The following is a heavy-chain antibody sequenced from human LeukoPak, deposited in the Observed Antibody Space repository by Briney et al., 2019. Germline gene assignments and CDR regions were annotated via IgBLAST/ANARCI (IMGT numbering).Heavy chain of an antibody. CDR1: GYSLTDLS. V-gene: IGHV1-24*01. Sequence: ASVNLSCKVSGYSLTDLSMHWVRQAPGNGLEWMGGFDPEDGEAIYAQNLEGRVSMAEDTSTDTAYMELSSLRSEDTVVYYCAAGEIYSLLDYSDQGTLVTVSS. D-gene: IGHD2-15*01. CDR2: FDPEDGEA. J-gene: IGHJ4*02. CDR3: AAGEIYSLLDY.